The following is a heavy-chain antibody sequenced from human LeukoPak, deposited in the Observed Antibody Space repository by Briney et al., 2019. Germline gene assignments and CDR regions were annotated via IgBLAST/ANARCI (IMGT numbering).Heavy chain of an antibody. CDR1: GFTFSSYG. CDR2: ISPSGGVT. D-gene: IGHD3-3*01. V-gene: IGHV3-23*01. J-gene: IGHJ4*02. Sequence: PGGSLRLSCAASGFTFSSYGMHWVRQAPGKGLEWVSTISPSGGVTFYSDSVRGRFTISRDYSKDTLFLQMNSLRAEDTAVYYCAGTYYDFWSGYYTLDYWGQGTLVTVSS. CDR3: AGTYYDFWSGYYTLDY.